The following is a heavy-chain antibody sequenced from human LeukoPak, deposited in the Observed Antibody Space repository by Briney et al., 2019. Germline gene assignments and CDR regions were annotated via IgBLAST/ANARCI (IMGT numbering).Heavy chain of an antibody. J-gene: IGHJ4*02. Sequence: SETLSLTCTVSGGSISSYYWSWIRQPAGKGLESIGHISTSGSTNYNPSLKSRVTMSVDTSKNQFSLKLSSVTAADTAVYYCARDSVCSGGSCYPDEYYFDYWGQGTLVTVSS. CDR1: GGSISSYY. V-gene: IGHV4-4*07. CDR2: ISTSGST. D-gene: IGHD2-15*01. CDR3: ARDSVCSGGSCYPDEYYFDY.